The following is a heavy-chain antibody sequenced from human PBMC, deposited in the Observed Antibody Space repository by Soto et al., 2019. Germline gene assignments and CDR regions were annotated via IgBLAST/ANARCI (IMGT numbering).Heavy chain of an antibody. Sequence: GGSLSLSCEASGFTFSSYAMSWVRQAPGKGLEWVSAVSGSGGTTYYANSVRGRFTISRDNSKNTQFLQMNSLTAEDTAVYYCAKSIAAAGYYYYYGMDVWGQGTTGTGSS. D-gene: IGHD6-13*01. V-gene: IGHV3-23*01. CDR1: GFTFSSYA. CDR3: AKSIAAAGYYYYYGMDV. J-gene: IGHJ6*02. CDR2: VSGSGGTT.